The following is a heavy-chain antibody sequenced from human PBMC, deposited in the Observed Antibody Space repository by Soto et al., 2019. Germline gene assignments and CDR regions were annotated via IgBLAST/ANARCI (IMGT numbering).Heavy chain of an antibody. J-gene: IGHJ6*02. CDR2: IIPIFGTA. D-gene: IGHD1-26*01. Sequence: ASVKVSCKASGGTFSSYAMSWVRQAPGQGLEWMGGIIPIFGTANYAQKFQGRVTITADKSTSTAYMELSSLRSEDTAVYYCARERQWELLRYGMDVWGQGPTVTVSS. CDR3: ARERQWELLRYGMDV. CDR1: GGTFSSYA. V-gene: IGHV1-69*06.